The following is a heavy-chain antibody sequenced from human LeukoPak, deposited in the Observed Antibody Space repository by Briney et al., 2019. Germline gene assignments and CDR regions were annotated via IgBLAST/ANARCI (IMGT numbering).Heavy chain of an antibody. J-gene: IGHJ4*02. CDR1: GYTFTGYY. Sequence: GASVKVSCKASGYTFTGYYMHWVRQAPGQGLEWMGWINPNSGGTNYAQKFQGRVTMTRDTSISTAYMELSRLRSDDTAVYYCARDAALVLLWFGELSNFDYWGQGTLVTVSS. CDR2: INPNSGGT. V-gene: IGHV1-2*02. D-gene: IGHD3-10*01. CDR3: ARDAALVLLWFGELSNFDY.